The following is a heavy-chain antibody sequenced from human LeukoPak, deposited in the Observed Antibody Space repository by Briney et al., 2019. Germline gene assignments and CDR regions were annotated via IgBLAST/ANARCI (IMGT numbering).Heavy chain of an antibody. J-gene: IGHJ4*02. Sequence: ASVKVSCKASGYTLTGYYMHWVRQAPGQGLEWMGWINPNSGGTNYAQKFQGRVTMTRDTSISTAYMELSSLRSDDTAVYYCARARTYCGGDCSYFDFWGQGTLVTVSS. CDR3: ARARTYCGGDCSYFDF. CDR2: INPNSGGT. V-gene: IGHV1-2*02. D-gene: IGHD2-21*02. CDR1: GYTLTGYY.